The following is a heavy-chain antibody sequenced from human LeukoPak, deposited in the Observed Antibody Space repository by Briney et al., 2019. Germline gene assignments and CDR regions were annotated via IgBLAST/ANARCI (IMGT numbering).Heavy chain of an antibody. J-gene: IGHJ4*02. CDR3: APLGYCSGGSCSLDY. Sequence: GGSLRLPCAASGFTVSSNYMSWVRQAPGKGLEWVSVIYSGGSTYYADSVKGRFTISRDNSKNTLYLQMNSLRAEDTAVYYCAPLGYCSGGSCSLDYWGQGTLVTVSS. D-gene: IGHD2-15*01. V-gene: IGHV3-66*01. CDR1: GFTVSSNY. CDR2: IYSGGST.